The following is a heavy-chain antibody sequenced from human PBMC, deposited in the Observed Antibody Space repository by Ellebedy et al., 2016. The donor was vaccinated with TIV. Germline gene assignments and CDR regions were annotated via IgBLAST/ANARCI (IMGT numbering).Heavy chain of an antibody. V-gene: IGHV3-23*01. Sequence: PGGSLRLSCAASGFTLSNHDMSWVRQAPGKGLEWVSGIGRTGDRTYYADSVKGRFTIFRDTSKNTLYLQMNSLRAEDTAVYHCAKALAASAFHIWGQGTMVTVSS. CDR2: IGRTGDRT. J-gene: IGHJ3*02. CDR1: GFTLSNHD. D-gene: IGHD6-25*01. CDR3: AKALAASAFHI.